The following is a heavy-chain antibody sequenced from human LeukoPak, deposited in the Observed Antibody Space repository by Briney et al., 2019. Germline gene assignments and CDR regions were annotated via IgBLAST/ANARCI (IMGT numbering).Heavy chain of an antibody. J-gene: IGHJ4*02. CDR1: GGSISSYY. Sequence: SETLSLTCTVSGGSISSYYWSWIRQPPGKGLEWIGYIYYSGSTNYNPSLKSRVTISVDTSKNQFSLKLSSVTAADTAVYYCARRVKLYYDILTGYSHPHFDYWGQGTLVTVSS. CDR2: IYYSGST. D-gene: IGHD3-9*01. V-gene: IGHV4-59*08. CDR3: ARRVKLYYDILTGYSHPHFDY.